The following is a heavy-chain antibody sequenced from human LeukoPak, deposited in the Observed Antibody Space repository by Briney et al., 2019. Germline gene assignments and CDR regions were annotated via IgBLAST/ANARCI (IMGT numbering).Heavy chain of an antibody. V-gene: IGHV3-23*05. CDR1: GFTFSDYA. CDR2: FKTNYNQV. Sequence: GGSLRLSCVASGFTFSDYAMNWVRQAPGKGLEWVSTFKTNYNQVYYAESVRGRFTISTDNSKNTAYLQMNSLRVEDTALYYCAKDRIQVWLPDGMDVWGQGTTVTVSS. J-gene: IGHJ6*02. CDR3: AKDRIQVWLPDGMDV. D-gene: IGHD5-18*01.